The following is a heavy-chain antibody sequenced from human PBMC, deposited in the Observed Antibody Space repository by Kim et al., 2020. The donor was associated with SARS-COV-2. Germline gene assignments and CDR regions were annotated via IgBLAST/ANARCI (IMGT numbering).Heavy chain of an antibody. Sequence: ASVKVSCKASGYTFTSYGISWVRQAPGQGLEWMGWISAYNGNTNYAQKLQGRVTMTTDTSTSTAYMELRSLRSDDTAVYYCARVLKAVLRFLEWSPPIATWFDPWGQGTLVTVSS. CDR1: GYTFTSYG. V-gene: IGHV1-18*01. J-gene: IGHJ5*02. CDR3: ARVLKAVLRFLEWSPPIATWFDP. D-gene: IGHD3-3*01. CDR2: ISAYNGNT.